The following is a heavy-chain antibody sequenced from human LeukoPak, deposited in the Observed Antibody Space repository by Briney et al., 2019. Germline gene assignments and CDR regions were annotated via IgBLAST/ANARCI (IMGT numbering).Heavy chain of an antibody. CDR2: IYYSGST. CDR1: GGSISSGGYY. J-gene: IGHJ4*02. D-gene: IGHD3-22*01. V-gene: IGHV4-31*03. Sequence: SQTLSLTCTVSGGSISSGGYYWSWIRQHPGKGLEWIGYIYYSGSTYYNPSLKSRVTISVDTSKNQFSLKLSSVTAADTAVYYCAREGIDSSGFHFDYWGQGTLVTVSS. CDR3: AREGIDSSGFHFDY.